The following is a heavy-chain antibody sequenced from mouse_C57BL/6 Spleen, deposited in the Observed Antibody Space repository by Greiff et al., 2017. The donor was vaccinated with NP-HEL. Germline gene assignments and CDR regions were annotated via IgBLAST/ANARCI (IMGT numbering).Heavy chain of an antibody. J-gene: IGHJ2*01. Sequence: VQLQESGAELVRPGASVKLSCKASGYIFTDYYINWVKQRPGQGLEWIARIYPGSGNTYYNEKFKGKATLTAEKSSSTAYMQLSSLTSEDSAVYFCARSEAAQATYFDYWGQGTTLTVSS. V-gene: IGHV1-76*01. CDR2: IYPGSGNT. CDR1: GYIFTDYY. D-gene: IGHD3-2*02. CDR3: ARSEAAQATYFDY.